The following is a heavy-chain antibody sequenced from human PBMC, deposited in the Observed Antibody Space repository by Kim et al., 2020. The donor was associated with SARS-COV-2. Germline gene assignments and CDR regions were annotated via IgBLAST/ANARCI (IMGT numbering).Heavy chain of an antibody. CDR2: IYYSGST. CDR3: AGGTTVTLWFDP. V-gene: IGHV4-59*13. CDR1: GGSISSYY. D-gene: IGHD4-17*01. J-gene: IGHJ5*02. Sequence: SETLSLTCTVSGGSISSYYWSWIRQPPGKGLEWIGYIYYSGSTNYNPSLKSRVTISVDTSKNQFSLKLSSVTAADTAVYYCAGGTTVTLWFDPWGQGTLVTVSS.